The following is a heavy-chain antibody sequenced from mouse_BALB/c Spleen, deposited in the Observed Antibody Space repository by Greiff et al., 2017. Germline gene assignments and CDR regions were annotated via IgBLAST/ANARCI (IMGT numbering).Heavy chain of an antibody. CDR3: ARGGYGSSFDV. Sequence: EVQGVESGGGLVQPGGSRKLSCAASGFTFSSFGMHWVRQAPEKGLEWVAYISSGSSTIYYADTVKGRFTISRDNPKNTLFLQMTSLRSEDTAMYYCARGGYGSSFDVWGAGTTVTVSS. CDR2: ISSGSSTI. V-gene: IGHV5-17*02. D-gene: IGHD1-1*01. J-gene: IGHJ1*01. CDR1: GFTFSSFG.